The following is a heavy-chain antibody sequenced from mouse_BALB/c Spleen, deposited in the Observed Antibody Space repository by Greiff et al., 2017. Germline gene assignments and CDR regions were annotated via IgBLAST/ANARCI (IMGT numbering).Heavy chain of an antibody. V-gene: IGHV3-8*02. J-gene: IGHJ4*01. Sequence: EVKVEESGPSLVKPSQTLSLTCSVTGDSITSGYWNWIRKFPGNKLEYMGYISYSGSTYYNPSLKSRISITRDTSKNQYYLQLNSVTTEDTATYYCARYGSRIYYAMDYWGQGTSVTVSS. CDR2: ISYSGST. D-gene: IGHD1-1*01. CDR1: GDSITSGY. CDR3: ARYGSRIYYAMDY.